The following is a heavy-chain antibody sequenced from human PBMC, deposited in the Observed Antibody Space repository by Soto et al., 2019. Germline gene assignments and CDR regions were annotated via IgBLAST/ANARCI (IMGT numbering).Heavy chain of an antibody. Sequence: SGPTLVNPTETLTLTCTVSWFSLSNARMGVSWIRQPPGKALEWLAHIFSNDEKSYSTSLKSRLTISKDTSKSQVVLTMANMDPVDTATYYCARIDYGDYDFDYWGQGTLVTVSS. CDR3: ARIDYGDYDFDY. CDR2: IFSNDEK. V-gene: IGHV2-26*01. D-gene: IGHD4-17*01. J-gene: IGHJ4*02. CDR1: WFSLSNARMG.